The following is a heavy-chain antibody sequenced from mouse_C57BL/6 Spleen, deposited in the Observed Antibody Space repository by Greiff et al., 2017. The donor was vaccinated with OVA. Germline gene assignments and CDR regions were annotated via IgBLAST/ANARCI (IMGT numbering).Heavy chain of an antibody. V-gene: IGHV3-6*01. CDR1: GYSITSGYY. J-gene: IGHJ3*01. Sequence: EVQLQESGPGLVKPSQSLSLTCSVTGYSITSGYYWNWIRQLPGNKLEWMGYISYDGSNNYNPSLKNRISITRDTSKNQFFLKLNSVTTEDTATYYCARDEYDRFAYWGQGTLVTVAA. D-gene: IGHD2-4*01. CDR3: ARDEYDRFAY. CDR2: ISYDGSN.